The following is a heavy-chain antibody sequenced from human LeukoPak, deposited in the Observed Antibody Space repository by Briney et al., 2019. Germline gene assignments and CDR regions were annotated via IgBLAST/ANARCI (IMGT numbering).Heavy chain of an antibody. D-gene: IGHD6-13*01. CDR3: ARARIAAAQYYFDY. CDR2: IYHSGST. J-gene: IGHJ4*02. Sequence: PSETLSLTCAVSGGSISSSNWWSWVRQPPGKGLEWVGEIYHSGSTNYNPSLKSRVTISVDKSKNQFSLKLSSVTAADTAVYYCARARIAAAQYYFDYWGQGTLVTVSS. CDR1: GGSISSSNW. V-gene: IGHV4-4*02.